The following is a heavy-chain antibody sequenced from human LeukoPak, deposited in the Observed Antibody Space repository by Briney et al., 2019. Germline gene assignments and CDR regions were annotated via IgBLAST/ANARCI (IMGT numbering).Heavy chain of an antibody. CDR1: GFTFSSYW. J-gene: IGHJ6*02. CDR3: ARDLIGWFGELYYGMDV. CDR2: INPGGSSI. Sequence: GGSLRLSCAASGFTFSSYWMHWVRQVPGKGLVWVARINPGGSSITYADSVKGRFTISRDNAKNSLYLQMNSLRAEDTAVYYCARDLIGWFGELYYGMDVWGQGTTVTVSS. V-gene: IGHV3-74*01. D-gene: IGHD3-10*01.